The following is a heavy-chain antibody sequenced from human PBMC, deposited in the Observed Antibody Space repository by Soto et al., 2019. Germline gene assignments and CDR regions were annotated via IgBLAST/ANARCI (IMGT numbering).Heavy chain of an antibody. Sequence: SVKVSCKASGGTFSSYAISWVRQAPGHGLEWMGGIIPIFGTANYAQKFQGRVTITADESTSTAYMELSSLRSEDTAVYYCARDYNGGYSYGPYYYYYYGMDVWGQGTTVTVS. CDR3: ARDYNGGYSYGPYYYYYYGMDV. CDR2: IIPIFGTA. V-gene: IGHV1-69*13. J-gene: IGHJ6*02. CDR1: GGTFSSYA. D-gene: IGHD5-18*01.